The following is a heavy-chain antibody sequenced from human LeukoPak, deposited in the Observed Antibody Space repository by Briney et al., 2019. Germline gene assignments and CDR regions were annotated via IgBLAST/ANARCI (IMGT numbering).Heavy chain of an antibody. CDR3: ARGPDYDILADYFDY. CDR1: GFTFSNYA. CDR2: ISYDGSNK. Sequence: PGGSLSLSCASSGFTFSNYALHWVGQAPGKGLEGVAVISYDGSNKFYADSVRGRFTISRDNSKNTLFLQMNSLRPEDTAVYYCARGPDYDILADYFDYWGQGTLVTVSS. J-gene: IGHJ4*02. V-gene: IGHV3-30*04. D-gene: IGHD3-9*01.